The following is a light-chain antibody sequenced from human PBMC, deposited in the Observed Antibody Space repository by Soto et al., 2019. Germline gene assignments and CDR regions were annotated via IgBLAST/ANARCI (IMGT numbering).Light chain of an antibody. Sequence: QSALTQPRSVSGSPGQSVTISCTGTSSDVGGYNSVSWYQQHPGKVPKLMIYDVSKRPSGVPDRFSGSKSGNTASLTISGLQAEDEADYYCCSYAGSYTLVFGGGTKLTVL. J-gene: IGLJ2*01. V-gene: IGLV2-11*01. CDR1: SSDVGGYNS. CDR3: CSYAGSYTLV. CDR2: DVS.